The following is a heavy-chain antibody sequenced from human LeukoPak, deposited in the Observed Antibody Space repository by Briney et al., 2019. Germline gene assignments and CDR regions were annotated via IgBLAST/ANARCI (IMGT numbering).Heavy chain of an antibody. CDR3: AKDLPTDYYDSSGYLDY. CDR2: ISYDGSNK. V-gene: IGHV3-30*18. D-gene: IGHD3-22*01. CDR1: GFTFSSYG. Sequence: GGSLRLSCAASGFTFSSYGMHWVRQAPGKGLEWVAVISYDGSNKYYADSVKGRFTISRDNSKNTLYLQMNSLRAEDTAVYYCAKDLPTDYYDSSGYLDYWGQGTLVTVSS. J-gene: IGHJ4*02.